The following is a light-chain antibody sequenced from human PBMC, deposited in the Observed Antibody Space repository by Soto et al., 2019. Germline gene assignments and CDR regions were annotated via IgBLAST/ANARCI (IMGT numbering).Light chain of an antibody. V-gene: IGLV1-51*01. CDR3: ASCNGSLDAVV. CDR2: DNE. Sequence: QSVLTQPHSVSAAPGQKVTISCSGSTSNIGDHYVSWYLQVPGTAPQLLIYDNEKRPSGIPDRFSGSKSGTSATLDITGLQTGDEAHYYCASCNGSLDAVVFGGGTKLTVL. J-gene: IGLJ2*01. CDR1: TSNIGDHY.